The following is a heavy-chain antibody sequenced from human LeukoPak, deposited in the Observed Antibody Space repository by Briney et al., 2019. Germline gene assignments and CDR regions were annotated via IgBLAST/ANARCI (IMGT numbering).Heavy chain of an antibody. J-gene: IGHJ5*02. Sequence: GGSLRLSCAASGFTINDYYMSWIRQAPGKGLEWLSYINIGGTNTHYADSVKGRFTISRDNAKKSLYLGMNNLRAEDTAVYYCATDGAGFDTWGQGVLVTVSS. CDR1: GFTINDYY. CDR2: INIGGTNT. CDR3: ATDGAGFDT. V-gene: IGHV3-11*01.